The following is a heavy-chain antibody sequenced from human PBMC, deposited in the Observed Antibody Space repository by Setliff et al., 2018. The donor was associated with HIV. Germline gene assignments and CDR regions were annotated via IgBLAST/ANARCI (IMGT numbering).Heavy chain of an antibody. CDR1: GGSIDGDSYY. D-gene: IGHD2-15*01. J-gene: IGHJ4*02. CDR2: VHTSGTT. CDR3: ARVSSSYYFLGAFDS. V-gene: IGHV4-61*09. Sequence: SETLSLTCTVYGGSIDGDSYYWSWIRQAAGKGPEWVGHVHTSGTTNYNPSFRGRVTISLDRSKNQFSLKVDSATATDTAVYFCARVSSSYYFLGAFDSWGQGTLVTVSS.